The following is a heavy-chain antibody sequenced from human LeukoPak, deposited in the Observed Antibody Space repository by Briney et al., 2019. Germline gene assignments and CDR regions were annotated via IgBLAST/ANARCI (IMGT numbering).Heavy chain of an antibody. CDR2: ISAYNGNT. Sequence: GASVKVSCKASGYTFTSYGISWVRQAPGQGLEWMGWISAYNGNTNYAQKLQGRVTMTTDTSTSTAYMELRSLRSDDTAVYYCARGPYYDILTGYPALSHYYYYGMDVWGQGTTVTVSS. J-gene: IGHJ6*02. CDR1: GYTFTSYG. D-gene: IGHD3-9*01. CDR3: ARGPYYDILTGYPALSHYYYYGMDV. V-gene: IGHV1-18*01.